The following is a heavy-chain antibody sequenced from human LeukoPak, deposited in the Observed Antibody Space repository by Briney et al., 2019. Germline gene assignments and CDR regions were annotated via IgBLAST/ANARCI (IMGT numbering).Heavy chain of an antibody. CDR2: INPNSGGT. D-gene: IGHD1-26*01. Sequence: ASVKVSCKASGYTFTSYGISWVRQAPGQGLEWMGWINPNSGGTNYAQKFQGRVTMTRDTSISTAYMELSRLRSDDTAVYYCARGPRYSGSYFDYWGQGTLVTVSS. CDR3: ARGPRYSGSYFDY. V-gene: IGHV1-2*02. CDR1: GYTFTSYG. J-gene: IGHJ4*02.